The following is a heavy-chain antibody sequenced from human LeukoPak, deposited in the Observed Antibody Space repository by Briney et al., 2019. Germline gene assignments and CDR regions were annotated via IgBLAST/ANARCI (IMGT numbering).Heavy chain of an antibody. V-gene: IGHV4-38-2*02. CDR3: ARENGSGNWFDP. D-gene: IGHD3-10*01. CDR1: GYSISSGYY. Sequence: SETLSLTCTVSGYSISSGYYWGWIRQPPGKGLEWIGSIYHSGSTYYNPSLKSRVTISVDTSKNQFSLKLSSVTAADTAVYYCARENGSGNWFDPWGQGTLVTVSS. CDR2: IYHSGST. J-gene: IGHJ5*02.